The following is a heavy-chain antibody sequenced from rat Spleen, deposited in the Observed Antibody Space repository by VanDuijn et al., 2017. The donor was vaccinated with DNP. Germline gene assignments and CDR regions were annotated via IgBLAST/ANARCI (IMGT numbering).Heavy chain of an antibody. CDR2: ISPSGGNI. CDR3: ARYNSGYYAMDA. D-gene: IGHD4-3*01. J-gene: IGHJ4*01. V-gene: IGHV5-19*01. Sequence: EVHLVESGGGLVQPGRSLKLSCAASGFTFSNYGIHWIRQAPTKGLEWVASISPSGGNIYYRDSVKGRFTISRDNAKSTLYLQRDSLRSEDTATYYCARYNSGYYAMDAWGQGTSVTVSS. CDR1: GFTFSNYG.